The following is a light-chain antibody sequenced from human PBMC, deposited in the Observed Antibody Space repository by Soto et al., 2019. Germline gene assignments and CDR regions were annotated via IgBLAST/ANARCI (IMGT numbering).Light chain of an antibody. CDR2: LGS. J-gene: IGKJ2*01. CDR3: MQGLRPMYT. Sequence: IALTQSPLSLSVTPGEPASISCRSSQTLLHSNGYTYLNWYLQKPGQSPQLLIYLGSNRASGVPDRFSGSGSGTDFTLKINRVQAEDVVVFYCMQGLRPMYTFGQGTKLEIK. V-gene: IGKV2-28*01. CDR1: QTLLHSNGYTY.